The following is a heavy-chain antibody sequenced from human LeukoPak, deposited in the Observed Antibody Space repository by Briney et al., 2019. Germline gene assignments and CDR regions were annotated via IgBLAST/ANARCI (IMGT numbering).Heavy chain of an antibody. CDR2: ISISNSTI. D-gene: IGHD3-10*01. CDR3: ARASRITMVRGVQAAFDY. CDR1: GFNFSRYS. Sequence: GGSLRLFYAASGFNFSRYSMNWVHQAARKGLQWVSYISISNSTIYYADSVKGRFTISSGNAKNSLYLQMNSLRDEDTAVYSCARASRITMVRGVQAAFDYWGQGTLVTVSS. V-gene: IGHV3-48*02. J-gene: IGHJ4*02.